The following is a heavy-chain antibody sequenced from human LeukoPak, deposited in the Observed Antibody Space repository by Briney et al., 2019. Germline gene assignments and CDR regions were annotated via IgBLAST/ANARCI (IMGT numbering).Heavy chain of an antibody. Sequence: GGSLRLSCAASGFTFSSYAMSWVRQAPGKGLEWVSGISGSGGSTYYADSVKGRFTISRDNAKNSLYLQMNSLRAEDTAVYYCARRIGAWGSYPLDYWGQGTLVTVSS. J-gene: IGHJ4*02. V-gene: IGHV3-23*01. D-gene: IGHD3-16*02. CDR2: ISGSGGST. CDR3: ARRIGAWGSYPLDY. CDR1: GFTFSSYA.